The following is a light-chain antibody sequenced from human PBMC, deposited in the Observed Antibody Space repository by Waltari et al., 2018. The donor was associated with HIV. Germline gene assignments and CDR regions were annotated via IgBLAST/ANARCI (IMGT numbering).Light chain of an antibody. V-gene: IGLV2-14*03. CDR1: SSDVGGYNY. CDR2: DVR. CDR3: QSYDSSLSGPVI. J-gene: IGLJ2*01. Sequence: QSALTQPASVSGSPGQSITISCTGTSSDVGGYNYVSWYQQHPGKAPNLMIYDVRKRPSGVPDRFSGSKSGTSASLAITGLQAEDEADYYCQSYDSSLSGPVIFGGGTRLTVL.